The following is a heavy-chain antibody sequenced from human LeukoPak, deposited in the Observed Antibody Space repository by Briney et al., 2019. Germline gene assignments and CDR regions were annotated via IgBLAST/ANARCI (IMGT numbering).Heavy chain of an antibody. Sequence: SVKVSCKASGYTFTSYGISWVRQAPGQGLEWMGAIIPIFGTAHYGQKFQGRATITADESTTTAYMDLSSLRSEDTAIYYCARSMVQLAVTDGFHIWGQGTTVTVSS. D-gene: IGHD3-10*01. CDR3: ARSMVQLAVTDGFHI. CDR2: IIPIFGTA. V-gene: IGHV1-69*13. J-gene: IGHJ3*02. CDR1: GYTFTSYG.